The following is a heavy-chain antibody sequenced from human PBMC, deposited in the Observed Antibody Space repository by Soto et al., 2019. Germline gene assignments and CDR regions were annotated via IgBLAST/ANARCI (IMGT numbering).Heavy chain of an antibody. D-gene: IGHD3-10*01. Sequence: SETLSLTCIVSGGSISSSNYFWGWIRQPPGKGLEWIGTIFYSGSTYYNPSLKSRVTISVDTSKNQFSLKLTSVTAADTALYYCARRYGWLYFDYWGQGSLVTVSS. V-gene: IGHV4-39*01. CDR1: GGSISSSNYF. CDR2: IFYSGST. J-gene: IGHJ4*02. CDR3: ARRYGWLYFDY.